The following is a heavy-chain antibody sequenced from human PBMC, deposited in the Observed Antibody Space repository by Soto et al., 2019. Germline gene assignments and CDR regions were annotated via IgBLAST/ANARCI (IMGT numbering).Heavy chain of an antibody. V-gene: IGHV3-7*05. J-gene: IGHJ4*02. CDR3: ANLRTVAGTDY. CDR2: IKQDGSEK. D-gene: IGHD6-19*01. CDR1: GFTFGGLW. Sequence: GGSLRLSYAASGFTFGGLWISWVRQAPGKGLEWVANIKQDGSEKDYVDSVKGRFTISRDNAKNSLYLQMNSLRAEDTAVYYCANLRTVAGTDYWGQGTLVTVSS.